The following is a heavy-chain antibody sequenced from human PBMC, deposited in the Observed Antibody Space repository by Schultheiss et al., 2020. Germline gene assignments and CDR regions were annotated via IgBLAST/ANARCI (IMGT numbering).Heavy chain of an antibody. CDR1: GFTFSSYG. V-gene: IGHV3-33*01. CDR3: ARDQVDKVATTPPYYHAMDV. D-gene: IGHD5-12*01. J-gene: IGHJ6*02. CDR2: IWYDGSNK. Sequence: GGSLRLSCAASGFTFSSYGMHWVRQAPGKGLEWVAVIWYDGSNKYYADSVKGRFTISRDNSKNTLYLQMNSLRAEDTAVYYCARDQVDKVATTPPYYHAMDVWGQGTTVTVAS.